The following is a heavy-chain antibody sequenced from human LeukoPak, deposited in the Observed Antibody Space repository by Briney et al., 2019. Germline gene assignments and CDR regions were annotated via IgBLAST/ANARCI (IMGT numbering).Heavy chain of an antibody. CDR2: IKPDGSEK. J-gene: IGHJ4*02. V-gene: IGHV3-7*04. CDR3: ARVVGTDEGADY. CDR1: GFTFRHYW. Sequence: PGGSLRLSCAASGFTFRHYWMNWVRQASGKGLEWVANIKPDGSEKRYADSVKGRFTISRDNAENSLYLQMNGLRAEDTAVYYCARVVGTDEGADYWGQGTLVTVSS. D-gene: IGHD1-7*01.